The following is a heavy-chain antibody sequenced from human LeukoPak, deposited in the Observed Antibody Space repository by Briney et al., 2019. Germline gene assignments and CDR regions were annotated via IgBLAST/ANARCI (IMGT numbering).Heavy chain of an antibody. CDR3: ARGRATSGYCSSTSCYSPNKRYFDL. D-gene: IGHD2-2*02. J-gene: IGHJ2*01. Sequence: PSETLSLTCAVYGGSFSGYYWSWLRQPPGKGLEWIGEINHSGSTNYNPSLKSRVTISVDTSKNQFSLKLSSVTAADTAVYYCARGRATSGYCSSTSCYSPNKRYFDLWGRGTLVTVSS. CDR2: INHSGST. V-gene: IGHV4-34*01. CDR1: GGSFSGYY.